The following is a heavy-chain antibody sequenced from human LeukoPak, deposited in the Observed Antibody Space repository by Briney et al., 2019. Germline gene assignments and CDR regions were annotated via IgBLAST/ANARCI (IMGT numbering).Heavy chain of an antibody. CDR1: GFTFSSYW. Sequence: PGGSLRLSCTASGFTFSSYWMSWVRQAPGKGLEWVANIKQDGGEKYYVDSVKGRFTISRDNAKNSLYLQMNNLRAEDTAVYYCARLGARQVLDYWGQGTLVTVSS. CDR2: IKQDGGEK. J-gene: IGHJ4*02. CDR3: ARLGARQVLDY. D-gene: IGHD4-17*01. V-gene: IGHV3-7*01.